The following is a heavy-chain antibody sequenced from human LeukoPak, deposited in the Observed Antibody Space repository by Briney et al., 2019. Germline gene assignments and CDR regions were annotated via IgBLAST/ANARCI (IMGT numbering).Heavy chain of an antibody. CDR2: IYYSGST. D-gene: IGHD3-10*01. V-gene: IGHV4-39*06. CDR1: GGSISSSSYY. Sequence: SETLSLTCTVSGGSISSSSYYWGWIRQPPGKGLEWIGSIYYSGSTYYNPSLKSRVTISVDTSKNQFTLKLSSVTAADTAVYYCARDGGSGSYYNGFDYWGQGTLVTVSS. J-gene: IGHJ4*02. CDR3: ARDGGSGSYYNGFDY.